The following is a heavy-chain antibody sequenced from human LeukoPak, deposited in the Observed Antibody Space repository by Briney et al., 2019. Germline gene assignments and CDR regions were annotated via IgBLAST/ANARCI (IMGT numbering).Heavy chain of an antibody. D-gene: IGHD3-10*01. CDR1: GFNFSSYT. J-gene: IGHJ2*01. CDR3: ARYYTRHSWYFDL. CDR2: INNVGDYI. Sequence: PGGSLRLSCTVSGFNFSSYTMNWVRQAPGKGLEWVSSINNVGDYIYYADSMKGRFTISRDNAKNSLYLQLNSLRVDDTAVYYCARYYTRHSWYFDLWGRGTLVTVSS. V-gene: IGHV3-21*06.